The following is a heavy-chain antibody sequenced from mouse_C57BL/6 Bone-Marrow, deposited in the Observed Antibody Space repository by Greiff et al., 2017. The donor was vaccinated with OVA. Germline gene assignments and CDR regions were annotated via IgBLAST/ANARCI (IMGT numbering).Heavy chain of an antibody. CDR2: IDPSDSYT. V-gene: IGHV1-59*01. D-gene: IGHD1-1*01. CDR3: ASPYYYGSSYPYWYFDV. CDR1: GYTFTSYW. J-gene: IGHJ1*03. Sequence: QVQLQQPGAELVRPGTSVKLSCKASGYTFTSYWMHWVKQRPGQGLEWIGVIDPSDSYTNYNQKFKGKATLTVDTSSSTAYMQLSSLTSEDSAVYYCASPYYYGSSYPYWYFDVWGTGTTVTVSS.